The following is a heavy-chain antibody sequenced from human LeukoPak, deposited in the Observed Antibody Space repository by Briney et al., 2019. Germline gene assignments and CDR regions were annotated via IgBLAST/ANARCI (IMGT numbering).Heavy chain of an antibody. V-gene: IGHV4-34*01. CDR3: ARLFRRLGYCSSTSCYIGFPYYYYGMDV. D-gene: IGHD2-2*02. Sequence: PSETLSLTCAVYGGSFSGYYWSWIRQPPGKGLEWIGEINHSGSTNYNPSLKSRVTISVDTSKNQFSLKLSSVTAADTAVYYCARLFRRLGYCSSTSCYIGFPYYYYGMDVWGQGTTVTVSS. CDR1: GGSFSGYY. J-gene: IGHJ6*02. CDR2: INHSGST.